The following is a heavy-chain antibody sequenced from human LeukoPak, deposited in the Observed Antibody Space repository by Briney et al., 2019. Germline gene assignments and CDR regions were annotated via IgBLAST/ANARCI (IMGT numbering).Heavy chain of an antibody. D-gene: IGHD1-26*01. Sequence: PGGSLRLSCAASGFTFSSSDMSWIGQAPGKGREWVSAIGGSGALTYYADSVKGRFTISRDNSKNTLYLQMNSLRAEDTAVYYCAVSGRGGFYYYGMDVWGQGTTVTVSS. CDR3: AVSGRGGFYYYGMDV. J-gene: IGHJ6*02. V-gene: IGHV3-23*01. CDR2: IGGSGALT. CDR1: GFTFSSSD.